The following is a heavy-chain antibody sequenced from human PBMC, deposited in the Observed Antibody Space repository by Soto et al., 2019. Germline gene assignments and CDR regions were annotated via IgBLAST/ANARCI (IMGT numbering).Heavy chain of an antibody. CDR3: AKDNARGSSSWSDY. CDR2: ISGSGGST. V-gene: IGHV3-23*01. D-gene: IGHD6-13*01. Sequence: EVQLLESGGGLVQPGGSLRLSCAASGFTCSSYAMSWVRQAPGKGLEWVSAISGSGGSTYYADSVKGRFTISRDNSKNTLYLQMNSLRAEDTAVYYRAKDNARGSSSWSDYWGQGTLVTVSS. J-gene: IGHJ4*02. CDR1: GFTCSSYA.